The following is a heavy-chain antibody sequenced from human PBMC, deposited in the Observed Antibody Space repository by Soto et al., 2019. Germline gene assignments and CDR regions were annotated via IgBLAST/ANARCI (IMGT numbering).Heavy chain of an antibody. CDR1: GDSINSDGYY. CDR3: ARGGHSFGFYFYYYMDV. V-gene: IGHV4-31*03. J-gene: IGHJ6*03. CDR2: IYYSGRT. D-gene: IGHD5-18*01. Sequence: QVQLQESGPGLVKPSQTLSLTCTVSGDSINSDGYYWNWIRQHPGKGLEWIGYIYYSGRTYYNPSLKSRTTMSLDTSQNLFSLELSSVTAADTAVYYCARGGHSFGFYFYYYMDVWGKGTTVTVSS.